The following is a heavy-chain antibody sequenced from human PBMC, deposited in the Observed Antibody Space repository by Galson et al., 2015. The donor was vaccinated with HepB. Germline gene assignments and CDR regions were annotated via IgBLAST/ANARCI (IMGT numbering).Heavy chain of an antibody. CDR1: GFTFTNAW. CDR3: TTDLRWEYAGNSGPPYF. CDR2: IKSKPDGGTT. D-gene: IGHD4-23*01. Sequence: SLRLSCAASGFTFTNAWMSWVRQAPGKGLEWVGRIKSKPDGGTTDYAAPVKGRFTISRDDSKNTVFLQVNSLKTEDTAVYYCTTDLRWEYAGNSGPPYFWGQGTLVTVSS. V-gene: IGHV3-15*01. J-gene: IGHJ4*02.